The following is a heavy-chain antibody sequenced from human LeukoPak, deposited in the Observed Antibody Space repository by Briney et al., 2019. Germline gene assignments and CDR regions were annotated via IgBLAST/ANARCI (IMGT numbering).Heavy chain of an antibody. Sequence: GGSLRLSCAASGFTFSSYAMTWVRQAPGKGLEWVSVIYAAGNTYYADSVEGRFTISRDNSKNTLYLQMSSLRAEDTAVYYCARAIQYRFDPWGQGTLVTVSS. D-gene: IGHD2/OR15-2a*01. CDR1: GFTFSSYA. J-gene: IGHJ5*02. CDR3: ARAIQYRFDP. CDR2: IYAAGNT. V-gene: IGHV3-66*01.